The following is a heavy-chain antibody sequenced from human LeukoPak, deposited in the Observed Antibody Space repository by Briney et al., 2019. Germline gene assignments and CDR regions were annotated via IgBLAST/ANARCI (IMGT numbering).Heavy chain of an antibody. CDR3: ARGRVDDY. J-gene: IGHJ4*02. Sequence: GGSLRLSCAASGFTFSNFWMTWARQAPGKGLEWVANIKQDGSEKYYVDSVKGRFTISRDNAKNSLYLQMNSLRAEDTAVYYCARGRVDDYWGQGTLVTISS. CDR2: IKQDGSEK. CDR1: GFTFSNFW. V-gene: IGHV3-7*03.